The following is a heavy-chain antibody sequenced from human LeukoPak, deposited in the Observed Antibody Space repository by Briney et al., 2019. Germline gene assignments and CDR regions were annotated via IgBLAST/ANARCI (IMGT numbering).Heavy chain of an antibody. V-gene: IGHV3-23*01. CDR1: GFTFSSYA. CDR3: AKDRWELPLVPLVWDY. CDR2: VSGSGGST. Sequence: GGSLRLSCAASGFTFSSYAMSWVRQAPGKGLEWVSAVSGSGGSTYYADSAKGRFTISRDNSKNTLYLQMNSLRAEDTAVYYCAKDRWELPLVPLVWDYWGQGTLVTVSS. J-gene: IGHJ4*02. D-gene: IGHD1-26*01.